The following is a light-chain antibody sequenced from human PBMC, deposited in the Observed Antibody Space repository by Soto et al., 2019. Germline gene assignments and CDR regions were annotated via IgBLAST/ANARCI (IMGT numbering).Light chain of an antibody. CDR3: QQLFMYPPT. CDR1: QAIINY. Sequence: IQLTQSPSSLSAFMGDRVTITCRASQAIINYLAWYQQKPGKAPKLLIYGAPTLHGGVPSRFSGSGSGTDFTLTVSSLQPEDLATYYCQQLFMYPPTFGPGTKVDI. V-gene: IGKV1-9*01. CDR2: GAP. J-gene: IGKJ3*01.